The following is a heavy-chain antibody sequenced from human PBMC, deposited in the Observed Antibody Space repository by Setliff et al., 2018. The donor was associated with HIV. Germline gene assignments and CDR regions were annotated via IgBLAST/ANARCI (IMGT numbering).Heavy chain of an antibody. V-gene: IGHV4-59*08. Sequence: KASETLSLTCTASSGSISTYYWTWIRQPPGKGLEYIGYIYYTGSTDYSPSLRSRISISIDASKNKFSLQLSSVTAADTAVYYCARQSTTSRDFDSWGQGTLVTVSS. D-gene: IGHD2-2*01. CDR3: ARQSTTSRDFDS. CDR2: IYYTGST. J-gene: IGHJ4*02. CDR1: SGSISTYY.